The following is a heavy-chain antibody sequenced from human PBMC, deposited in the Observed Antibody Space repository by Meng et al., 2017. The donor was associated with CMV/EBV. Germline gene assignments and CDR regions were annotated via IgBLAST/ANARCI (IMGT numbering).Heavy chain of an antibody. D-gene: IGHD3-10*01. J-gene: IGHJ4*02. CDR2: IRYDGSNK. V-gene: IGHV3-30*02. Sequence: GESLKISCAASGFTFSSYGMHWVRQAPGKGLEWVAFIRYDGSNKYYADSVKGRFTISRDNSKNTLYLQMNSLRAEDTAVYYCAKAMMVRGPLDYWGQGTLVTVSP. CDR1: GFTFSSYG. CDR3: AKAMMVRGPLDY.